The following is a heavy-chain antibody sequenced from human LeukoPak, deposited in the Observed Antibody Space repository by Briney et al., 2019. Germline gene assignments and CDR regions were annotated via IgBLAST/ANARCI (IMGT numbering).Heavy chain of an antibody. CDR1: GGSISGNYY. J-gene: IGHJ4*02. V-gene: IGHV4-34*01. CDR2: INHSGST. D-gene: IGHD3-10*01. CDR3: ARGLYYYAYYFDY. Sequence: SETLSLTCTVSGGSISGNYYWSWIRPPPGKGLEWIGEINHSGSTNYNPSLKSRVTISVATSKNQFSLKLSSVTAADTAVCYCARGLYYYAYYFDYWGQGTLVTVSS.